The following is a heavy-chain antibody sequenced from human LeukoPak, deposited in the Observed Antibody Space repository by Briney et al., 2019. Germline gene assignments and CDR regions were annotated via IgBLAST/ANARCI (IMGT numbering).Heavy chain of an antibody. CDR3: TRHGPGDSSGYRPNDAYDI. CDR2: FYSDGTT. Sequence: GGSLRLSCAASGLTLSTNYMSWVRQAPGKGLEWVSVFYSDGTTYYADSVKGRFTISRDNSKNTLFLQMDSLRAEDTAVYYCTRHGPGDSSGYRPNDAYDIWGQGTMVTVSS. D-gene: IGHD3-22*01. J-gene: IGHJ3*02. CDR1: GLTLSTNY. V-gene: IGHV3-53*01.